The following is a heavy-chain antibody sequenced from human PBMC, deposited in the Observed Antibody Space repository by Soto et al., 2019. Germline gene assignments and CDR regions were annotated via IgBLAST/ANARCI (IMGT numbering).Heavy chain of an antibody. Sequence: ASVKVSCKASGYTFASYAISWMRQAPGQGLEWMGWISAYNGNTNYAQKLQGRVTMTTDTSTSTVYMELSSLRSEDTAVYYCARVYCSGGSCYGIDDWGQGTLVPVSS. D-gene: IGHD2-15*01. CDR1: GYTFASYA. J-gene: IGHJ4*02. CDR3: ARVYCSGGSCYGIDD. V-gene: IGHV1-18*01. CDR2: ISAYNGNT.